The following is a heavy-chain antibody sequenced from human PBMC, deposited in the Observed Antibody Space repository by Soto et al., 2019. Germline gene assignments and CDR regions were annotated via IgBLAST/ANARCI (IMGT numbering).Heavy chain of an antibody. V-gene: IGHV1-2*04. J-gene: IGHJ6*02. Sequence: VKVSCKASGYTFTGYYMHWVRQAPGQGLEWMGWINPNSGGTNYAQRFQGWVTMTRDTSISTAYMELSRLRSDDTAVYYCARDYSYDSSGYPDYGMDVWGQGTTVTVSS. CDR2: INPNSGGT. D-gene: IGHD3-22*01. CDR3: ARDYSYDSSGYPDYGMDV. CDR1: GYTFTGYY.